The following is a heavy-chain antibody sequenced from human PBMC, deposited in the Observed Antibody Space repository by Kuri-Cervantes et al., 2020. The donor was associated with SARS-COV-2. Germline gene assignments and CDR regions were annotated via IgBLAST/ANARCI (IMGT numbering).Heavy chain of an antibody. D-gene: IGHD5-24*01. CDR3: ASVSTMGVSLD. J-gene: IGHJ4*02. CDR2: ISTSGGVT. V-gene: IGHV3-23*01. CDR1: GFTFSSYA. Sequence: GESLKISCAASGFTFSSYAMNWVRQAPGKGLEWVSSISTSGGVTNYADSLKGRFTISRDNSKNTLYLQMNSLRVEDTAVYYCASVSTMGVSLDWGQGTLVTVSS.